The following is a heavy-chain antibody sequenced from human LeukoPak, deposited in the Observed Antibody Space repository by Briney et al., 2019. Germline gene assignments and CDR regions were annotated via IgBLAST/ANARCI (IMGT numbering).Heavy chain of an antibody. J-gene: IGHJ4*02. V-gene: IGHV3-23*01. CDR3: AKDISPSSNWNDEAIFDY. CDR2: ISGSGGST. CDR1: GFTFSSYA. Sequence: PGGSLRLSCAASGFTFSSYAMSWVRQAPGKGLEWVSAISGSGGSTYYADSVKGRFTISRDNSKNTLYLQMNSLRAEDTALYYCAKDISPSSNWNDEAIFDYWGQGTLVTVSS. D-gene: IGHD1-1*01.